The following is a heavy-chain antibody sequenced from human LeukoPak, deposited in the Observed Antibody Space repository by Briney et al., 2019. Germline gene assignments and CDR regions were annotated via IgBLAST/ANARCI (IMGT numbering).Heavy chain of an antibody. CDR1: GYTFTGYY. J-gene: IGHJ4*02. CDR3: ARDVTMVRGVIIGYRY. D-gene: IGHD3-10*01. CDR2: INPNSGGT. V-gene: IGHV1-2*02. Sequence: ASVKISCKASGYTFTGYYMHWVRQAPGQGLEWMGWINPNSGGTNYAQKFQGRVTMTRDTSISTAYMELSRLRSDDTAVYYCARDVTMVRGVIIGYRYWGQGTLVTVSS.